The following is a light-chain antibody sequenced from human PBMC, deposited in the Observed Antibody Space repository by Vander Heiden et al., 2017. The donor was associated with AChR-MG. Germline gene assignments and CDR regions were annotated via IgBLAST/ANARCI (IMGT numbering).Light chain of an antibody. J-gene: IGLJ3*02. CDR1: SSNVGSNT. CDR2: SNN. V-gene: IGLV1-44*01. Sequence: QSLPTPPPAASGTPGPRVTISGSGSSSNVGSNTVNWYQQLPGTAPKLLIYSNNQRPSGVPGRFSGSKSGTSASLAIGGLQSEDEADYYCAAWDDSLNGWVFGGGTKLTVL. CDR3: AAWDDSLNGWV.